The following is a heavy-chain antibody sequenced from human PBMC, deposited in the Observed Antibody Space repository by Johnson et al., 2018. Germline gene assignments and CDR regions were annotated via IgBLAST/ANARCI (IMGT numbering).Heavy chain of an antibody. V-gene: IGHV3-23*01. J-gene: IGHJ3*02. Sequence: VQLQESGGGLVQPGGSLGLSCVASGFTLSTLAMSWVRQAPGKGLEWVSSVTRSGSKTYYAASVKGRFTISRDNSKNTLYLQMNTVGADDSAVYYCATGGYDSGPYAFDIWGPGTMVTFSS. CDR2: VTRSGSKT. CDR1: GFTLSTLA. D-gene: IGHD6-19*01. CDR3: ATGGYDSGPYAFDI.